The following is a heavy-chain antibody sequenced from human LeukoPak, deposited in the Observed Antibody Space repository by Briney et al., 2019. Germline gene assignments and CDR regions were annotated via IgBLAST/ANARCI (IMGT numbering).Heavy chain of an antibody. V-gene: IGHV3-74*01. D-gene: IGHD1-1*01. CDR1: GFTLTTYW. CDR2: INGDGSNS. Sequence: PGGSLRLSCVASGFTLTTYWMHWVRQAPGKGLVWVSRINGDGSNSNYADSVKGRFTISRDNSKNTLYLQMNSLRPEDTAVYYCARVESASLSFDYWGQGTLVTVSS. CDR3: ARVESASLSFDY. J-gene: IGHJ4*02.